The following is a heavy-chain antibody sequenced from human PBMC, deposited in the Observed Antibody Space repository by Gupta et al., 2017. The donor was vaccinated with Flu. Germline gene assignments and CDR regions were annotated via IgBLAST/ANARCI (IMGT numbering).Heavy chain of an antibody. D-gene: IGHD5-12*01. Sequence: QVRLVQSGAEVKQPGFSVKVSCKDSGGPFSTYVSSWGRQAHGQGREWMGGIIPTFGTTNYAPQFQGSVTFTADESTSTAYMELNNLRSDDTAVYFCARDSGYVNYWGQGTLVTVSS. CDR3: ARDSGYVNY. CDR1: GGPFSTYV. J-gene: IGHJ4*02. CDR2: IIPTFGTT. V-gene: IGHV1-69*01.